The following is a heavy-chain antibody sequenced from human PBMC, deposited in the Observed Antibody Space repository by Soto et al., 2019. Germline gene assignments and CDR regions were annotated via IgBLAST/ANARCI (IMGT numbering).Heavy chain of an antibody. J-gene: IGHJ4*02. CDR2: ISAYNGNT. CDR3: ARSNWDGYSYGQADY. D-gene: IGHD5-18*01. CDR1: GYTFTSYG. V-gene: IGHV1-18*01. Sequence: ASVKVSCKASGYTFTSYGISWVRQAPGQGLEWMGWISAYNGNTNYAQKLQGRVTMTTDTSTSKAYMELRSLRSDETAVYYCARSNWDGYSYGQADYWGQGTLVTVSS.